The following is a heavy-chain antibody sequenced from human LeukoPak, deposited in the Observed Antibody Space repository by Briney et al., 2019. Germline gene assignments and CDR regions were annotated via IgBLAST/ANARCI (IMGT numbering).Heavy chain of an antibody. CDR1: GGSLSSSSYY. J-gene: IGHJ4*02. D-gene: IGHD3-16*02. Sequence: SETLSLTCTVSGGSLSSSSYYWGWIRQPPGKGLEWIGSIYYSGSTYYNPSLKSRVTISVATSKNQFSLKLSSVTAADTAVYYCARHIYVWGSYPDYWGQGTLVTVSS. CDR3: ARHIYVWGSYPDY. V-gene: IGHV4-39*01. CDR2: IYYSGST.